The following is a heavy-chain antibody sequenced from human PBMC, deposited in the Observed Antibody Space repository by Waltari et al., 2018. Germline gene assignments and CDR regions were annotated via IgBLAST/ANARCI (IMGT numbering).Heavy chain of an antibody. D-gene: IGHD2-15*01. V-gene: IGHV4-39*01. CDR3: ARSVVENPYYYYYMDV. CDR1: GGSISSSSYY. CDR2: IYYSGST. J-gene: IGHJ6*03. Sequence: QLQLQESGSGLVKPSETLSLTCTVSGGSISSSSYYWGWIRQPPGKGLEWIGSIYYSGSTYYNPSLKSRVTISVDTSKNQFSLKLSSVTAADTAVYYCARSVVENPYYYYYMDVWGKGTTVTVSS.